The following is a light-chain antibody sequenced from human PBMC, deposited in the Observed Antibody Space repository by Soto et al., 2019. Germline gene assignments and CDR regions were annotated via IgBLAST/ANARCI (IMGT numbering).Light chain of an antibody. V-gene: IGKV2-30*02. CDR2: KVS. Sequence: DVVMTQSPLSLPVTLGQPASISCRSNQSLVHSDGIAYFSWFQQRPGRSPRRLIYKVSNRDSGVPARFSGSGSGTDFALKISRVEAEDVGVYYCMQGTHWPRTFGQGTK. CDR1: QSLVHSDGIAY. CDR3: MQGTHWPRT. J-gene: IGKJ1*01.